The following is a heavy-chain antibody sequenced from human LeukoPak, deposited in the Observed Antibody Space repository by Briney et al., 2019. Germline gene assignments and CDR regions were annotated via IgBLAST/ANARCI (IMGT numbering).Heavy chain of an antibody. CDR1: GFTFSTYA. D-gene: IGHD3-10*01. J-gene: IGHJ4*02. CDR2: ISGSGGST. Sequence: GGSLRLSCAASGFTFSTYAMTWVRQAPGKGLEWVSGISGSGGSTYYADSVKGRFTISRDNSENTLYLQMNSLRAEDTALYYCAKTGSYYGSGSYYNECLDYWGQGTLVTVSS. CDR3: AKTGSYYGSGSYYNECLDY. V-gene: IGHV3-23*01.